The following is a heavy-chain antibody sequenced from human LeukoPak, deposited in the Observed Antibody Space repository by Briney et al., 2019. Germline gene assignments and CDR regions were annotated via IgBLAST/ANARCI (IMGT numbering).Heavy chain of an antibody. CDR2: ISGSGGST. CDR1: GFTFSSYA. CDR3: ARGPASDFWSGYNYYGMDV. Sequence: GGSLRLSCAASGFTFSSYAMSWVRQAPGKGLEWVSAISGSGGSTYYADSVKGRFTISRDNSKNTLYLQMNSLRAEDTAVYYCARGPASDFWSGYNYYGMDVWGQGTTVAVSS. V-gene: IGHV3-23*01. J-gene: IGHJ6*02. D-gene: IGHD3-3*01.